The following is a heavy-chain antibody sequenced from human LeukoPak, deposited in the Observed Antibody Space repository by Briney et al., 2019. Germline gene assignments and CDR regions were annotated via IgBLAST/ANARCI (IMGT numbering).Heavy chain of an antibody. D-gene: IGHD1-1*01. V-gene: IGHV3-30-3*01. CDR3: ARDPPWGTGTAHSDY. CDR2: ISYDGSNK. Sequence: GGSLRLSCAASGFTFSSYAMSWVRQAPGKGLEWVAVISYDGSNKYYADSVKGRFTISRDNSKNTLYLQMNSLRAEDTAVYYCARDPPWGTGTAHSDYWGQGTLVTVSS. J-gene: IGHJ4*02. CDR1: GFTFSSYA.